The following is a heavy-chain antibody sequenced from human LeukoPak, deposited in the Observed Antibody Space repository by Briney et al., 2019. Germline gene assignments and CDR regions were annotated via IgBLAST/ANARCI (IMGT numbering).Heavy chain of an antibody. V-gene: IGHV4-34*01. CDR3: ARRNGQDIVPTFRRRYYFDY. Sequence: KPSETLSLTCAVFGGSFSGYYWSWIRQLPGKGLEWIGEINHSGSTNYDPSLKSRVSISVDASKNQFSLKLSSVTAADTAVYYCARRNGQDIVPTFRRRYYFDYWGQGTLVTVSS. CDR1: GGSFSGYY. J-gene: IGHJ4*02. D-gene: IGHD5-12*01. CDR2: INHSGST.